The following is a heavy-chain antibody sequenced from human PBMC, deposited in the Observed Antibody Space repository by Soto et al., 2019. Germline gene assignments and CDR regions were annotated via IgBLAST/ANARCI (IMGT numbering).Heavy chain of an antibody. V-gene: IGHV4-4*02. Sequence: QVQLQESGPGLVKPSGTLSLTCAVSSGSISSSNWWSWVRQPPGKGLEWIGEIYHSGSTNYNPSLKSRLPIAVDKPKNQFPLKLSSVTAADTAVYYCARGDYPRRWSYRYRTSIPHWFDPWGQGTLVTVSS. CDR1: SGSISSSNW. D-gene: IGHD3-16*02. CDR2: IYHSGST. J-gene: IGHJ5*02. CDR3: ARGDYPRRWSYRYRTSIPHWFDP.